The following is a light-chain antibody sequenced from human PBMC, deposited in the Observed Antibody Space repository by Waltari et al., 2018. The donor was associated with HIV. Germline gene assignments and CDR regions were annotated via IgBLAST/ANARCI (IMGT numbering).Light chain of an antibody. V-gene: IGLV2-14*03. CDR2: EDS. CDR3: SSYTTSNSYV. CDR1: SSDVGAYSY. J-gene: IGLJ1*01. Sequence: QSALTQPASVSGSPGQSITISCTGTSSDVGAYSYMSWYQQYPGEAPKVMIYEDSHRPSGVSDRFSGSKSGNTASLTISGLQAEDEADYYCSSYTTSNSYVFGTGTKVTVL.